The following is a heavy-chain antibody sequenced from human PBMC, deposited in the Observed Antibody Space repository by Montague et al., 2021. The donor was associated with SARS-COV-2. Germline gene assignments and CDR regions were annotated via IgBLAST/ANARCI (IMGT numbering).Heavy chain of an antibody. V-gene: IGHV4-31*03. J-gene: IGHJ4*02. CDR2: IYYSGST. CDR1: GGSISSGGYY. Sequence: TLSLTCTVSGGSISSGGYYRSWIRQHPGKGLEWIGYIYYSGSTYYNPSLKSRVTISVDTSKNQFPLKLSSVTAADTAVYYCARVRGLTIFGVVGPFDYWGQGTLVTVSS. CDR3: ARVRGLTIFGVVGPFDY. D-gene: IGHD3-3*01.